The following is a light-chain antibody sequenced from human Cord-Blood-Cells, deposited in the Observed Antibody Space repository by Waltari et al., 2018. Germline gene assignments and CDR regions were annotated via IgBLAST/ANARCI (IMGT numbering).Light chain of an antibody. V-gene: IGKV4-1*01. J-gene: IGKJ2*01. CDR1: PSVLYSSNNKNY. Sequence: DIVMTQSPASLAVSLGERATIHCKSSPSVLYSSNNKNYLAWYQQKPGQPPKLLIYWASTRESGVPDRFSGSGSGTDFTLTISSLQAEDVAVYYCQQYYSTPYTFGQGTKLEIK. CDR3: QQYYSTPYT. CDR2: WAS.